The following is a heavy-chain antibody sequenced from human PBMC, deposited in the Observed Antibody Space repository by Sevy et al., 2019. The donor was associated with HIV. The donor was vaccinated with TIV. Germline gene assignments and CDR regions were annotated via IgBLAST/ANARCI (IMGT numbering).Heavy chain of an antibody. CDR1: GYTFTSYA. D-gene: IGHD3-3*01. CDR2: INTNTGNP. CDR3: ARPFWRGHIRPYYYYGMDV. Sequence: ASVKVSCKASGYTFTSYAMNWVRQAPGQGLEWMGWINTNTGNPTYAQGFTGRFVFSLDTSVSTAYLQLSSLKAEDTAVYYCARPFWRGHIRPYYYYGMDVWGQGTTVTVSS. J-gene: IGHJ6*02. V-gene: IGHV7-4-1*02.